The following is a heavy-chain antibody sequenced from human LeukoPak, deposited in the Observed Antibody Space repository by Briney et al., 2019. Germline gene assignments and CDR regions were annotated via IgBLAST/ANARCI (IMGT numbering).Heavy chain of an antibody. Sequence: GGSLRLSCAASGFTVSSNYMSWVRQAPGKGQEWVSVIYSGGSTYYADSVKGRFTISRDNSKNTLYLQMNSLRAEDTAVYYCAREWRYSNYGYYFDYWGQGTLVTVSS. V-gene: IGHV3-53*01. CDR2: IYSGGST. J-gene: IGHJ4*02. D-gene: IGHD4-11*01. CDR3: AREWRYSNYGYYFDY. CDR1: GFTVSSNY.